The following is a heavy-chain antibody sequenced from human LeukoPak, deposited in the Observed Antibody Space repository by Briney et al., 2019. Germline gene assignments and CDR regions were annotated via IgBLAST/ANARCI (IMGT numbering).Heavy chain of an antibody. CDR2: INQDGRER. CDR3: ARDAYIDRYFDY. CDR1: VFTYTNYL. Sequence: PGGSLRLSCAASVFTYTNYLMSWVRQPPGKGLHGVANINQDGRERSYVDSVKGRFTISRDNAKNSMYLQMNSLRADDTAVYYCARDAYIDRYFDYWGQGTLVTVSS. J-gene: IGHJ4*02. D-gene: IGHD3-22*01. V-gene: IGHV3-7*01.